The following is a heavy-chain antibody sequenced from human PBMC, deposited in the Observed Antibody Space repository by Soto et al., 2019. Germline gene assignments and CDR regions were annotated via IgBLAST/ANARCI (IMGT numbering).Heavy chain of an antibody. Sequence: ASVKVSCKASGYTFTSYYMHWVRQAPGQGLEWMGIINPSGGSTSYAQKFQGRVTMTRDTSTSTVYMELSSLRSEDTAVYYCARDPFQYYYGSGSYSLTYYFDYWGQGTLVTVSS. CDR1: GYTFTSYY. CDR2: INPSGGST. CDR3: ARDPFQYYYGSGSYSLTYYFDY. J-gene: IGHJ4*02. D-gene: IGHD3-10*01. V-gene: IGHV1-46*01.